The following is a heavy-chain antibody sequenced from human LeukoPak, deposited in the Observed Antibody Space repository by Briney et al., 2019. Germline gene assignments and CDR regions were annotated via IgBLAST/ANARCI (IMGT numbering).Heavy chain of an antibody. CDR1: GFTFSNYA. D-gene: IGHD3-10*01. V-gene: IGHV3-23*01. CDR2: ISGSGDTT. Sequence: PGGSLRLSCAASGFTFSNYAMSWVRQAPGKGLEWVSAISGSGDTTYCADSVKGRFTLSRDNSKNTLYLQMHSLRAEDTAVYYCAKSAGPGGAYYFDYWGQGTPVTVSS. J-gene: IGHJ4*02. CDR3: AKSAGPGGAYYFDY.